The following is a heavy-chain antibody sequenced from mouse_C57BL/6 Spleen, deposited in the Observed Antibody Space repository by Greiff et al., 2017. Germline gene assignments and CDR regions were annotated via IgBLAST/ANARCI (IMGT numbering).Heavy chain of an antibody. Sequence: QVQLQQSGAELVKPGASVKLSCKASGYTFTSYWMQWVKQRPGQGLEWIGEIDPSDSYTNYNQKFKGKATLTVDTSSSTAYMQLSSLTSEDSAVYYCARCYGSSPYAMDYWGQGTSVTVSS. V-gene: IGHV1-50*01. J-gene: IGHJ4*01. CDR2: IDPSDSYT. CDR3: ARCYGSSPYAMDY. D-gene: IGHD1-1*01. CDR1: GYTFTSYW.